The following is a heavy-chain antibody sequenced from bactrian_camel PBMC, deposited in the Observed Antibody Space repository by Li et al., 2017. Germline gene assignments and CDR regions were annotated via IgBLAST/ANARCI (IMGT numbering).Heavy chain of an antibody. CDR1: GQSFTGYC. CDR3: VAETSPCAFDGIGWYEGEHEFRY. CDR2: LDSDGTTS. J-gene: IGHJ4*01. D-gene: IGHD1*01. Sequence: HVQLVESGGGSVQAGGSLRLSCAPSGQSFTGYCMAWFRQAPGEERKAVASLDSDGTTSYADSVKGRFTISRDNAKSTLYLQMNSLKPEDTARYYCVAETSPCAFDGIGWYEGEHEFRYWGQGTQVTVS. V-gene: IGHV3-2*01.